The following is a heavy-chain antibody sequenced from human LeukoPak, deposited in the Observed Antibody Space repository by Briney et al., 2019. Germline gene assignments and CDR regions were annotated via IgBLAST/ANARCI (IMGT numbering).Heavy chain of an antibody. J-gene: IGHJ6*02. CDR1: GFTFSSYW. V-gene: IGHV3-7*01. CDR3: ARDWRELIAAAEFLTGGMDV. CDR2: IKQDGSEK. Sequence: PGGSLRLSCAASGFTFSSYWMSWVRQAPGKGLEWVANIKQDGSEKYYVDSVKGRFTISRDNAKNSLYLQMNSLRAEDTAVYYCARDWRELIAAAEFLTGGMDVWGQGTTVTVSS. D-gene: IGHD6-13*01.